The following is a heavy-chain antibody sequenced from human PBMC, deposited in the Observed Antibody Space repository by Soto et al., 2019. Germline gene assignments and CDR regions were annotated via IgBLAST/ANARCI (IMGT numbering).Heavy chain of an antibody. J-gene: IGHJ4*02. CDR2: IYYSGST. CDR3: ATIAVAEDVVFDY. CDR1: GGSISSGGYY. V-gene: IGHV4-31*03. Sequence: SETLSLTCTVSGGSISSGGYYWSWIRQHPGKGLEWIGYIYYSGSTYYNPSLKSRVTISVDTSKNQFSLKLSSVTAADTAVYYCATIAVAEDVVFDYWGQGTLVTVSS. D-gene: IGHD6-19*01.